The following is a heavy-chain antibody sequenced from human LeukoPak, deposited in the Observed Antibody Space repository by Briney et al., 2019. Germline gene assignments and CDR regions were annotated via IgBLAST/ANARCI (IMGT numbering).Heavy chain of an antibody. V-gene: IGHV4-59*08. J-gene: IGHJ4*02. D-gene: IGHD6-13*01. CDR2: IYSSGST. CDR1: GDSISSYY. Sequence: SETLPLTCIVSGDSISSYYWSWIRQPPGKGLEWIGHIYSSGSTNYNPSLESRLTLSVDTSKNQLSLKLSSVTAADTAVYYCARHARYTSNWPDFDYWGQGTLVTVSS. CDR3: ARHARYTSNWPDFDY.